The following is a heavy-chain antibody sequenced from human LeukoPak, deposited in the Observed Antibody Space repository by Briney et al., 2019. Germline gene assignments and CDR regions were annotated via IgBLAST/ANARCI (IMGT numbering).Heavy chain of an antibody. CDR1: GGSISSGGYY. Sequence: SQTLSLTCTVSGGSISSGGYYWSWIRQHPGKGLEWIGYIYYSGSTYYNPSLKSRVTISVDTSKNQFSLKLSSVTAADTAVYYCARQDVVLASIDYWGQGTLVTVSS. CDR2: IYYSGST. J-gene: IGHJ4*02. V-gene: IGHV4-31*03. CDR3: ARQDVVLASIDY. D-gene: IGHD2-15*01.